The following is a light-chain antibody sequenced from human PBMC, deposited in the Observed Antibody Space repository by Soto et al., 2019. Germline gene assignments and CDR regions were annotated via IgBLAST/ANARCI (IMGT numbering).Light chain of an antibody. CDR2: GAS. V-gene: IGKV3-20*01. CDR1: QSVSSSY. Sequence: EIVLTQSPGTLSLSPGERATLSCRASQSVSSSYLAWYLQKPGQAPRLLIYGASSRATGSPDRFSGSGSGTDFSRTISRLEPEDFAVYYCQQYGSSLVTFGQGTKVEVK. J-gene: IGKJ2*01. CDR3: QQYGSSLVT.